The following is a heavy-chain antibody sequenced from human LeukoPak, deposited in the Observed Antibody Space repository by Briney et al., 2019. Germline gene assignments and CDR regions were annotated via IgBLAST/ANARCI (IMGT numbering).Heavy chain of an antibody. J-gene: IGHJ2*01. CDR2: FGSAGDT. CDR3: VRGALPGDNWYFDL. CDR1: GFPFSAYD. Sequence: GGSLRLSCATSGFPFSAYDMHWVRQAPGKGLEWVSAFGSAGDTYYPGAVKGRFTISRDYATDSLYLQMTSLRAGDAAVYFCVRGALPGDNWYFDLWGRGTLVTVSS. V-gene: IGHV3-13*01.